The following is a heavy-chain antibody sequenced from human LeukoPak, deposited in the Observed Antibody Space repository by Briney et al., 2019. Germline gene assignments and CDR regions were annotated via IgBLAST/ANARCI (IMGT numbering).Heavy chain of an antibody. Sequence: PGRSLRLSCAASGFTFSSYGMHWVRQAPGKGLEWVAVIWYDGSNKYYADSVKGRFTTSRDNSKNTLYLQMNSLRAEDTDVYYCARGFRDYYDSSGYYPLDYWGEGTLVTVSS. CDR3: ARGFRDYYDSSGYYPLDY. V-gene: IGHV3-33*01. J-gene: IGHJ4*02. CDR1: GFTFSSYG. CDR2: IWYDGSNK. D-gene: IGHD3-22*01.